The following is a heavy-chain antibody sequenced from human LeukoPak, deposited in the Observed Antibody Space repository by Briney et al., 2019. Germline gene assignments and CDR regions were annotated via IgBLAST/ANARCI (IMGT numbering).Heavy chain of an antibody. Sequence: GGSLRLSCGTSGFMFRTYAMTWVRQAPGKGLEWVSTITDVGDRALYIDSVRGRFTIFRDDSKNTLYLQMNSQRAEDTAVYYCTKDQDFRLGSMDFWGQGTLVTVSS. CDR2: ITDVGDRA. CDR3: TKDQDFRLGSMDF. CDR1: GFMFRTYA. V-gene: IGHV3-23*01. J-gene: IGHJ4*02. D-gene: IGHD7-27*01.